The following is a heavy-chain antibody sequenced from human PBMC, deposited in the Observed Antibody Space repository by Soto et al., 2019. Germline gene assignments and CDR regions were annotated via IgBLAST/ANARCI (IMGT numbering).Heavy chain of an antibody. V-gene: IGHV4-31*03. J-gene: IGHJ4*02. CDR2: IHYSGST. Sequence: QVQLQESGPGLVKPSQTLSLTCTVSGGSISSGGYYWSWIRQQPGKGLELIGYIHYSGSTYYNRSLKSRVTISADSTKIQVALKGIAGTAADRAFYYGARGVSHWGQGTLVTFSS. CDR1: GGSISSGGYY. CDR3: ARGVSH. D-gene: IGHD2-21*01.